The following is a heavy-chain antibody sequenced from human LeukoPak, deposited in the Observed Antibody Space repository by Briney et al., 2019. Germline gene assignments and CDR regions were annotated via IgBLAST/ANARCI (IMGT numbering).Heavy chain of an antibody. J-gene: IGHJ5*02. V-gene: IGHV3-7*03. Sequence: GGSLRLSCAASGFTFSSYAMSWVRQAPGKGLEWVDNIKQDGSEMHYVDSVKGRSTISRDNANNSLYLQMNSLRAEDTAVYYCVRAVVVAASYRFDPWGQGTLVTVSS. CDR1: GFTFSSYA. CDR3: VRAVVVAASYRFDP. D-gene: IGHD2-15*01. CDR2: IKQDGSEM.